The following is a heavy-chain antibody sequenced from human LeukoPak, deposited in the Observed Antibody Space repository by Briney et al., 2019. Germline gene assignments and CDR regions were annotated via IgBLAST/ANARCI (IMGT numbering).Heavy chain of an antibody. V-gene: IGHV1-8*01. J-gene: IGHJ4*02. CDR2: MNTNSGNT. CDR1: GYTFTSYD. Sequence: ASVKVSCKASGYTFTSYDINWVRQATGQGLEWMGWMNTNSGNTGYAQKFQGRVTMTRNTSISTAYMELSSLRSEDTAVYYCARGYDFWSGYSSYFDYWGQGTLVTVSS. CDR3: ARGYDFWSGYSSYFDY. D-gene: IGHD3-3*01.